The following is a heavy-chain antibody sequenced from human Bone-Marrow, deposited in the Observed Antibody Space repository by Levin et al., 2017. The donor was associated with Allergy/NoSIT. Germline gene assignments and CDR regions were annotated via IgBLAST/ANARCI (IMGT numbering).Heavy chain of an antibody. CDR1: GFTFSSYA. V-gene: IGHV3-30-3*01. J-gene: IGHJ5*02. D-gene: IGHD3-3*01. Sequence: LSLTCAASGFTFSSYAMHWVRQAPGKGLEWVAVISYDGSNKYYADSVKGRFTISRDNSKNTLYLQMNSLRAEDTAVYYCARDSGRFLGNFDPWGQGTLVTVSS. CDR2: ISYDGSNK. CDR3: ARDSGRFLGNFDP.